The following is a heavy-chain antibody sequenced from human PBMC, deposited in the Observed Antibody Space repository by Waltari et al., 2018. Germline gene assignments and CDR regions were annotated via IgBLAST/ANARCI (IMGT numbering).Heavy chain of an antibody. CDR1: GGSISSSSYY. Sequence: QLQLQESGPGLVKPSETLSLTCTVSGGSISSSSYYWGWIRQPPGKGLEWIGSLHYRGSTYYNPSLKSRVTIAVDTSKNQFSLKLSSVTAADTAVYYCARGVIVVARGEPRRRYYFDYWGQGTLVTVSS. V-gene: IGHV4-39*01. J-gene: IGHJ4*02. CDR3: ARGVIVVARGEPRRRYYFDY. CDR2: LHYRGST. D-gene: IGHD3-22*01.